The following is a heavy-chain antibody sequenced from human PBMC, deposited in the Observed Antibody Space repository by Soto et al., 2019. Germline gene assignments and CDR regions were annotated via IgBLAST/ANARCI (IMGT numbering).Heavy chain of an antibody. CDR1: GGSISSGGYS. V-gene: IGHV4-30-2*01. J-gene: IGHJ4*02. D-gene: IGHD4-17*01. Sequence: PSETLSLTCAASGGSISSGGYSWSWIRQPPGKGLEWIGYIYHSGSTYYNPSLKSRVTISVDRSKNQFSLKLSSVTAADTAVYYCARTTVSNQFDYWGQGTLVTVSS. CDR2: IYHSGST. CDR3: ARTTVSNQFDY.